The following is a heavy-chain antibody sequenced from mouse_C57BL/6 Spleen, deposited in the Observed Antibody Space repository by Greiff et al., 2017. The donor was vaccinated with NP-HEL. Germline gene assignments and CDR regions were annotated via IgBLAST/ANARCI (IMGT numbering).Heavy chain of an antibody. CDR3: RRGGGSWFAY. D-gene: IGHD1-1*02. Sequence: QVHVKQSGAELVRPGASVTLSCKASGYTFTDYEMHWVKQTPVHGLEWIGAIDPETGGTAYNQKFKGKAILTADKSSSTAYMELRSLTSEDSAVYYCRRGGGSWFAYWGQGTLVTVSA. CDR2: IDPETGGT. V-gene: IGHV1-15*01. CDR1: GYTFTDYE. J-gene: IGHJ3*01.